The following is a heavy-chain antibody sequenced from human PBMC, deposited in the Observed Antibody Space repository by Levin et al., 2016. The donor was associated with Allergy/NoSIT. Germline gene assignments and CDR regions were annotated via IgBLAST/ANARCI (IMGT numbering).Heavy chain of an antibody. J-gene: IGHJ5*02. CDR1: GFTFSSYA. D-gene: IGHD2-15*01. V-gene: IGHV3-23*01. CDR3: AKDLIVVVVAASGWFDP. Sequence: GESLKISCAASGFTFSSYAMSWVRQAPGKGLEWVSAISGSGGSTYYADSVKGRFTISRDNSKNTLYLQMNSLRAEDTAVYYCAKDLIVVVVAASGWFDPWGQGTLVTVSS. CDR2: ISGSGGST.